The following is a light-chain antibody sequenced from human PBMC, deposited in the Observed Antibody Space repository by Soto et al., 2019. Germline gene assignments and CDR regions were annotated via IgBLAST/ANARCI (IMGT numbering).Light chain of an antibody. CDR1: QNVNSNH. V-gene: IGKV3-20*01. Sequence: EIVLTQSPGTLSLSPGERATLSCRASQNVNSNHIAWYQQKPGQAPRLLIYGPSSRATGIPERFSGSVSGTDFTLTISRLEPEYFAVYFCHQFGSSPQTFGHGTKVEIK. J-gene: IGKJ1*01. CDR3: HQFGSSPQT. CDR2: GPS.